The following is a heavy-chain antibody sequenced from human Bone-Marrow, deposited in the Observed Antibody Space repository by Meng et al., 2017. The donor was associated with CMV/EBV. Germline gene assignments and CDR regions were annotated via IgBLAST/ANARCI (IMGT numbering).Heavy chain of an antibody. Sequence: SETLSLTCTVSGGSVSSGSYYWSWIRQPPGKGLEWIGYIYYSGSTNYNPSLKSRVTISVDTSKNQFSLKLSSVTAADTAVYYCARGRAYLYSSGRYDYWGQGTRVTGSS. J-gene: IGHJ4*02. CDR3: ARGRAYLYSSGRYDY. D-gene: IGHD6-19*01. CDR2: IYYSGST. CDR1: GGSVSSGSYY. V-gene: IGHV4-61*01.